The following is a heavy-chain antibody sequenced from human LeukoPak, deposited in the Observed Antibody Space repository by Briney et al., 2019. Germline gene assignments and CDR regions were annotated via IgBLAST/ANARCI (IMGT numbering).Heavy chain of an antibody. CDR3: ATTGPASTCIAAVGTYRFQQ. J-gene: IGHJ1*01. V-gene: IGHV3-30-3*02. D-gene: IGHD6-13*01. Sequence: GGSLRLSCAASGFTFSSYAMSWVRQAPGKGLEWVAVISYDGSNKYYADSVKGRFTISRDNSKNTMYLQMNSLRAEDTAVYYCATTGPASTCIAAVGTYRFQQGGQGTLGTVS. CDR2: ISYDGSNK. CDR1: GFTFSSYA.